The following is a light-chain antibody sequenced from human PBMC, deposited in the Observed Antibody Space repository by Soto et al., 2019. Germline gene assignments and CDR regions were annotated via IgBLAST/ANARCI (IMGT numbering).Light chain of an antibody. Sequence: QSVLTQPPSASGTPGQRVTISCSGSSSNIGTNTVSWYQHLPGTAPKLLIYNNNQRPSGVPDRFSGSKSGTSASLAISGLQSEDEADYYCVAWDDSLSGHFVFGTGTKVTVL. J-gene: IGLJ1*01. CDR1: SSNIGTNT. CDR3: VAWDDSLSGHFV. V-gene: IGLV1-44*01. CDR2: NNN.